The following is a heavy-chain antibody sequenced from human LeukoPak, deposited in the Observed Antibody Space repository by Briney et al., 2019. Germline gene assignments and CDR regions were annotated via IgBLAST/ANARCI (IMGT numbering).Heavy chain of an antibody. J-gene: IGHJ4*02. V-gene: IGHV3-30-3*01. CDR3: ARLPFPWGYSSGCSCAFFDY. Sequence: TGGSLRLSCAVSGFNFSSYAMHWVRQAPGKGLEWVAVISYDGSNKYYAESVKGRFTISRDNSKNPLYVQMNSLRAEDTAGYYCARLPFPWGYSSGCSCAFFDYWGRGILVTVSS. CDR1: GFNFSSYA. D-gene: IGHD2-15*01. CDR2: ISYDGSNK.